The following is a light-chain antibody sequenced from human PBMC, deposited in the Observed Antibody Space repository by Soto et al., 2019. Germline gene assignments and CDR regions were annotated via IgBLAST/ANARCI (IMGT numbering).Light chain of an antibody. Sequence: EIVLTQSPATLSLSPGERATLSCRASQSVSSYLAWYQQKPGQAPRLLIYDASNRATGIPARFSGSGSGTDFTLTIRSLEPEDFAVYYCQQRSNWPGLTFGGGTTGDIK. CDR3: QQRSNWPGLT. J-gene: IGKJ4*01. V-gene: IGKV3-11*01. CDR2: DAS. CDR1: QSVSSY.